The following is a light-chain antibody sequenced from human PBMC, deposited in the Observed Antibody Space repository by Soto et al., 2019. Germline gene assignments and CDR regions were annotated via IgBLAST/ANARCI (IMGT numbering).Light chain of an antibody. CDR2: GAS. CDR3: QQYNNWPPT. CDR1: QRVSARY. Sequence: IVLTQSPGTLSLSPGDRATLSCRASQRVSARYLAWYHQKPGQAPRLLIFGASDRATGIPARFSGSGSGTEFTLTISSLQSEDFAVYYCQQYNNWPPTFGQGTKVDIK. J-gene: IGKJ1*01. V-gene: IGKV3D-15*01.